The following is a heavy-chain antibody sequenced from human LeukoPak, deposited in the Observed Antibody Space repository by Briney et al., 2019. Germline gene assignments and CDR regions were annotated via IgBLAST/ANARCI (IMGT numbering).Heavy chain of an antibody. V-gene: IGHV3-30*18. Sequence: PGMSLRLPPAAPGITFSRLGMHWVRPAPGKGLGWGGVIPYDGSNKYYADSVKGRFTISRDNSKKTLYLQMNSLRPEDTAVYYCAKDRWTTILGVFDIWGQGTIVTVSS. CDR2: IPYDGSNK. D-gene: IGHD4-23*01. CDR1: GITFSRLG. J-gene: IGHJ3*02. CDR3: AKDRWTTILGVFDI.